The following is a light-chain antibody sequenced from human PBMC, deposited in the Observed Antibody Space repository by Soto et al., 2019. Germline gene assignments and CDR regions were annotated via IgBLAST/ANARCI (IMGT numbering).Light chain of an antibody. CDR1: QSVSSN. J-gene: IGKJ1*01. CDR3: QQYNNWPSWT. CDR2: GAS. V-gene: IGKV3-15*01. Sequence: IVMTQSPATLSVSPGERATLSCRASQSVSSNLAWYQQKPGQAPRLLIHGASIRATGIPARFSGSGSGTEFTLTISSLQSEDFAVYSCQQYNNWPSWTFGQGTKVDIK.